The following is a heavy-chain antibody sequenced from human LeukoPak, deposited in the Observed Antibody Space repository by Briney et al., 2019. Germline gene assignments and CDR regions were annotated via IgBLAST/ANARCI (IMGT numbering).Heavy chain of an antibody. D-gene: IGHD2-15*01. Sequence: GASVKVSCKASGYTFTSYGISWVRQAPGQGLEWMGWISAYNGNTNYAQKLQGRVTMTTDTSTSTAYMELRSLRSDDTAVYYCARVHPYGSQKRGVDYWGQGTLVTVSS. J-gene: IGHJ4*02. CDR1: GYTFTSYG. V-gene: IGHV1-18*01. CDR3: ARVHPYGSQKRGVDY. CDR2: ISAYNGNT.